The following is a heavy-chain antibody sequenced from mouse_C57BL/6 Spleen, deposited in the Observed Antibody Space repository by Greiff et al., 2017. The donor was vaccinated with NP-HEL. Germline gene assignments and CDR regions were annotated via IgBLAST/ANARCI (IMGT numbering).Heavy chain of an antibody. Sequence: QVQLKQPGAELVRPGSSVKLSCKASGYTFTSYWMHWVKQRPIQGLEWIGNIDPSDSETHYNQKFKDKATLTVDKSSSTAYMQLSSLTSEDSAVYYCARSAQATHMDYWGQGTSVTVSS. CDR3: ARSAQATHMDY. D-gene: IGHD3-2*02. CDR1: GYTFTSYW. J-gene: IGHJ4*01. CDR2: IDPSDSET. V-gene: IGHV1-52*01.